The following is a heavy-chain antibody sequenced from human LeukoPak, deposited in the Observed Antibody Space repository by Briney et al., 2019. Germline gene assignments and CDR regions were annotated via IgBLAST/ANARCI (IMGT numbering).Heavy chain of an antibody. CDR3: ATWSGPTSDVTPFDY. D-gene: IGHD4-23*01. Sequence: GASVKVSCKASGGTFSSYAISWVRQAPGQGPEWMGRTIPMLAIVDYAQRFEGRVTITADRSTGTAYMDLSGLKLEDTAVYYCATWSGPTSDVTPFDYWGQGTLVTVSS. J-gene: IGHJ4*02. CDR1: GGTFSSYA. V-gene: IGHV1-69*04. CDR2: TIPMLAIV.